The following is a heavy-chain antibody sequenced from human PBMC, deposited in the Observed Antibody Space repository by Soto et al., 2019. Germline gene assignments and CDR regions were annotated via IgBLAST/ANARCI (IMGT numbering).Heavy chain of an antibody. Sequence: SETLSLTCTVSGGSISGYYWSWIRQPPGKGLEWIGYMYNTESTVYSPSFKSRVTFSVDSSKNQFSLKLNSVTVADTAVYYCARDLWGYCGTDCYPLDVWGQGTTVT. CDR3: ARDLWGYCGTDCYPLDV. J-gene: IGHJ6*02. V-gene: IGHV4-59*01. CDR1: GGSISGYY. CDR2: MYNTEST. D-gene: IGHD2-21*02.